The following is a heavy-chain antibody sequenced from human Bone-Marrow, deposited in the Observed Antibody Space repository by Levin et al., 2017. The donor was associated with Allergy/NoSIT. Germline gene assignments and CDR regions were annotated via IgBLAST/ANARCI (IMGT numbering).Heavy chain of an antibody. J-gene: IGHJ4*02. CDR2: ISGRDDRT. Sequence: QSGGSLRLSCEASGFTFDHYAMSWVRQATGRGLEWVSAISGRDDRTFYAESVKGRFTISRDNSKNTLYLQMNSLRVDDTAVYYCAKWITEPVTLYSSNHNDKWGQGTLVTVSS. CDR1: GFTFDHYA. CDR3: AKWITEPVTLYSSNHNDK. V-gene: IGHV3-23*01. D-gene: IGHD6-13*01.